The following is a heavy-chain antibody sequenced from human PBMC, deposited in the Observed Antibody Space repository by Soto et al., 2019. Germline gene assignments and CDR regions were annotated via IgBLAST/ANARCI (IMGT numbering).Heavy chain of an antibody. J-gene: IGHJ4*02. CDR3: AREVQVHTPAFVY. D-gene: IGHD3-10*01. CDR1: GGTFNTYA. CDR2: IYPMFGAA. V-gene: IGHV1-69*19. Sequence: QVQLVQSGAEMKKPGSSVKVSCQSSGGTFNTYAMNWVRQAPGQGPEWMGDIYPMFGAANSAPKFQGRVTLPADESTGTSYMQLSSLTSEDTSLYFCAREVQVHTPAFVYWGQGTLVTVSS.